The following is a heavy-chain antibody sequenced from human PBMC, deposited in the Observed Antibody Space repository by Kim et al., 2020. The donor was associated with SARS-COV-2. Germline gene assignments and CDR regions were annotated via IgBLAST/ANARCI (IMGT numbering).Heavy chain of an antibody. D-gene: IGHD6-13*01. CDR2: ISSSSYT. V-gene: IGHV3-11*06. CDR1: GFTFSDYY. Sequence: GGSLRLSCAASGFTFSDYYMSWIRQAPGKGLEWVSYISSSSYTNYADSVKGRFTISRDNAKNSLYLQMNSLRAEDTAVYYCARDSPGIAAAGTPDYWGQGTLVTVSS. J-gene: IGHJ4*02. CDR3: ARDSPGIAAAGTPDY.